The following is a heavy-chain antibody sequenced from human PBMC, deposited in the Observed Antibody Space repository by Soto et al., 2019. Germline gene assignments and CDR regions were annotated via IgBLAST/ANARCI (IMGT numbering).Heavy chain of an antibody. D-gene: IGHD2-2*01. J-gene: IGHJ4*02. Sequence: QVQLQQWGAGLLKPSETLSLTCAVYGGPFSGYYWSWIRQPPGKGLEWIGEINHSGSTNYNPSLKSRVTISVDTSKNQFSLKLSSVTAADTAVYYCATSSAAAPDYWGQGTLVTVSS. V-gene: IGHV4-34*01. CDR2: INHSGST. CDR3: ATSSAAAPDY. CDR1: GGPFSGYY.